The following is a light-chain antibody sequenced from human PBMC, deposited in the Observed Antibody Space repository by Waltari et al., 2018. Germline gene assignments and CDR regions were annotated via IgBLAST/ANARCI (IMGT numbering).Light chain of an antibody. CDR1: NIGTYS. CDR2: YDR. V-gene: IGLV3-21*04. CDR3: HVWHPHVDPGV. Sequence: SYVVTQPPSVSVAPGETATITCRGDNIGTYSVPWYQQKAGQAPVLVIFYDRDRPSGIPDRFSGSNSGNTATLTISRVEAGDEARYYCHVWHPHVDPGVFGTGTEVTVL. J-gene: IGLJ1*01.